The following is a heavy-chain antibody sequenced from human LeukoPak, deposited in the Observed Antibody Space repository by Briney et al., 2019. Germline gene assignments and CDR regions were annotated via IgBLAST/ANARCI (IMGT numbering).Heavy chain of an antibody. D-gene: IGHD3-10*01. V-gene: IGHV3-23*01. CDR3: AKGQLVRGVITSYYMDV. CDR2: IVGFSLTT. CDR1: GFTFSNYV. Sequence: GGSLRLSCAASGFTFSNYVMTWVRRAPGRGLEWVSAIVGFSLTTYYADSVKGRFTTSRDNSKNTLVLQLTNLSVEATAVYFCAKGQLVRGVITSYYMDVWGKGTMVTVSS. J-gene: IGHJ6*03.